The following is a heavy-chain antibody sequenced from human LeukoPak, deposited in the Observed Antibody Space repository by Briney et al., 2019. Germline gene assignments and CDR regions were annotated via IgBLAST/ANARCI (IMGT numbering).Heavy chain of an antibody. V-gene: IGHV3-23*01. D-gene: IGHD2-2*01. Sequence: GGSLRLSCAASGFSLTTYEMNWVRQAPGKGLEWVSYISSSGDSTYYADSVKGRFTISRDNSKNTLYLQMNSLRAEDTAVYYCAPRSDIVVVPATWGQGTLVTVSS. CDR3: APRSDIVVVPAT. CDR1: GFSLTTYE. CDR2: ISSSGDST. J-gene: IGHJ5*02.